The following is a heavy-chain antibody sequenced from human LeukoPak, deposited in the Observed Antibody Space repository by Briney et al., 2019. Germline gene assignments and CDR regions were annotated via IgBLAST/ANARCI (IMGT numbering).Heavy chain of an antibody. CDR3: AKERHTQYYFDY. V-gene: IGHV3-30*02. J-gene: IGHJ4*02. CDR2: IRYDGSNK. CDR1: GFTFSSYG. Sequence: PGGSLRLSCAASGFTFSSYGMHCVRQAPGKGLEWVAFIRYDGSNKYYADSVKGRFTISRDNSKNTLYLQMNSLRAEDTAVYYCAKERHTQYYFDYWGQGTLVTVSS.